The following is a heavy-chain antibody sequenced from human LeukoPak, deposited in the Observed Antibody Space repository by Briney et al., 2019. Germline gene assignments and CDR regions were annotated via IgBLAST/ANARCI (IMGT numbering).Heavy chain of an antibody. V-gene: IGHV4-61*05. J-gene: IGHJ4*02. Sequence: SETLSLTCTVSGGSISSSSYYWGWIRQPPGKGLEWIGYIYYSGSTNYNPSLKSRVTISVDTSKNQFSLKLSSVTAADTAVYYCARSATYYYDSSGLDYWGQGTLVTVSS. D-gene: IGHD3-22*01. CDR1: GGSISSSSYY. CDR3: ARSATYYYDSSGLDY. CDR2: IYYSGST.